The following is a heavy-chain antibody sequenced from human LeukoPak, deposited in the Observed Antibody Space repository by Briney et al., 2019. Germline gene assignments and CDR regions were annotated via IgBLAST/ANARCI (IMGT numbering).Heavy chain of an antibody. J-gene: IGHJ4*02. CDR3: ARDPTYCSGGSCYTRGVY. CDR2: ISNSGGTT. D-gene: IGHD2-15*01. V-gene: IGHV3-23*01. Sequence: PGGSLRLSCAASGFTFSSYAMSWVRQDPGKGLEWVSTISNSGGTTYYADSVKGRFTISRDDSENTLYLQMNSLRAEDTAVYYCARDPTYCSGGSCYTRGVYWGQGTLVTVSS. CDR1: GFTFSSYA.